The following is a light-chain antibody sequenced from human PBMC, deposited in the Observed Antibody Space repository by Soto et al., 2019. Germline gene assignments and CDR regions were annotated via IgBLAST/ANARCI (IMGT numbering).Light chain of an antibody. J-gene: IGKJ1*01. CDR2: GAS. Sequence: EIVMTQSPATLSVSPGERATLSCRASQSVSRNLAWYQQKPGQAPRLLIYGASRRATGIPDRFTGSGSGTDFTLTISRLEPEDFAVYYCQQYVSSPWAFGQGTKVEI. CDR3: QQYVSSPWA. CDR1: QSVSRN. V-gene: IGKV3-20*01.